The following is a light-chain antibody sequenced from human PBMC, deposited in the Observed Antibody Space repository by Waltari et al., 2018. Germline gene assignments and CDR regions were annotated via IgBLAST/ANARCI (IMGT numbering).Light chain of an antibody. CDR3: QHYYTSPPT. V-gene: IGKV4-1*01. J-gene: IGKJ4*01. CDR2: WSS. Sequence: DIVMTQSPDSLAVSLGERATINCKSSQSGLYSSDNKNYLAWYQQKPGQPPKLFIYWSSTRESGVPDRCSGSGSGTDFALTISSLQAEDVAVYYCQHYYTSPPTFGGGTKVEIK. CDR1: QSGLYSSDNKNY.